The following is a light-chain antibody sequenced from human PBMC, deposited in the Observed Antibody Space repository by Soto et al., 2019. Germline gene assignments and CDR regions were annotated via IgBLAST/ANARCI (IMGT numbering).Light chain of an antibody. CDR1: SSDVGGYNY. CDR2: EIN. J-gene: IGLJ1*01. V-gene: IGLV2-8*01. CDR3: SSFAGSGTV. Sequence: QSVLTQPPSASGSPGQSVTISCTGTSSDVGGYNYVSWYQQHPGKAPKLMIYEINKRPSGVPDRFSGSKSGGTASLTVSGLQAEYEADYYCSSFAGSGTVFGTGTNVTVL.